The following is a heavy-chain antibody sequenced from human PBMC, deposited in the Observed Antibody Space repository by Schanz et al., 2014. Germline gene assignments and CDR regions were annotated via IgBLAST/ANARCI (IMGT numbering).Heavy chain of an antibody. V-gene: IGHV3-23*01. CDR3: AKDPSHGDYDYYFDY. CDR2: ISGSGGST. CDR1: GFTFSTYA. J-gene: IGHJ4*02. Sequence: EVQLLDSGGGLVQPGGSLRLSCAASGFTFSTYAMSWVRQAPGKGQEWVSAISGSGGSTDYADSVKGRFAISRDNSKNTLYLQMNSLRAEDTAVYYCAKDPSHGDYDYYFDYWGQGTLGNVSS. D-gene: IGHD3-22*01.